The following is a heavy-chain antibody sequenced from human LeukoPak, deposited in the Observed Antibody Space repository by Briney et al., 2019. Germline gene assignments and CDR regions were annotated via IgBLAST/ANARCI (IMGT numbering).Heavy chain of an antibody. J-gene: IGHJ4*02. CDR2: ISSNSRYT. Sequence: GGSLRLSCAASGFTFSSYSMNWVRQAPGKGLEWVSSISSNSRYTYYADSVKGRFTISRDNAKNSLYLQMNSLRAEDTAVYYCARDTVEMATDHFDYWGQGTLVTVSS. V-gene: IGHV3-21*01. D-gene: IGHD5-24*01. CDR1: GFTFSSYS. CDR3: ARDTVEMATDHFDY.